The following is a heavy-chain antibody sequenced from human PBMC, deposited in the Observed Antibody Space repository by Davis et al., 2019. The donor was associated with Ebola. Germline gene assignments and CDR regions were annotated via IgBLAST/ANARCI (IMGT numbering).Heavy chain of an antibody. Sequence: PGGSLRLSCAASGFTFSSYAMSWVRQAPGKGLEWVSAISGSGGSTYYADSVKGRFTISRDNSKNTLYLQMNSLRADDTAVYYCAKDILTGYSIPGGMDVWGKGTTVTVSS. CDR1: GFTFSSYA. V-gene: IGHV3-23*01. CDR2: ISGSGGST. CDR3: AKDILTGYSIPGGMDV. D-gene: IGHD6-13*01. J-gene: IGHJ6*04.